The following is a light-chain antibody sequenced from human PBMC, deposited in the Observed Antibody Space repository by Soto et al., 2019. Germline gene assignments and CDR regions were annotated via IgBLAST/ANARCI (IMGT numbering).Light chain of an antibody. Sequence: QSVLTQPPSASGTPGQRVTISCSGSSSNIGSNYVYWYQQLPGTAPKLLIYRNNQRRSGVPDRFSGSKSGTSASLAISGLRSEDEADYYCAAWDDSLSGRNVFGTGTKLTVL. V-gene: IGLV1-47*01. J-gene: IGLJ1*01. CDR3: AAWDDSLSGRNV. CDR1: SSNIGSNY. CDR2: RNN.